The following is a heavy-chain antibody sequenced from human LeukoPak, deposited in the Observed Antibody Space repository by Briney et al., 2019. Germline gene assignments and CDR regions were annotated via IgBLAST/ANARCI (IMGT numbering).Heavy chain of an antibody. D-gene: IGHD6-19*01. J-gene: IGHJ2*01. V-gene: IGHV3-21*01. CDR3: ARDPIAVSGSDYFDL. Sequence: GGSLRPSWAASGFTFSSYAMHWVRQAPGKGLEWVSSIGSIITYIYYADSVKGRFTISRDNAKNSLSLQMSSLRVEDTAMYYCARDPIAVSGSDYFDLWGRGTLVTVSS. CDR2: IGSIITYI. CDR1: GFTFSSYA.